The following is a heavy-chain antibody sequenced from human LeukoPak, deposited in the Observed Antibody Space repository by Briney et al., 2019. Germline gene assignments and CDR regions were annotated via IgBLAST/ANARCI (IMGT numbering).Heavy chain of an antibody. V-gene: IGHV4-34*01. CDR1: GGSFSGYY. D-gene: IGHD3-22*01. Sequence: SETLSLTCAVYGGSFSGYYWSWIRQPPGKGLEWIGEINHSGSTNYNPSLKSRVTISVDTSKNQFSLKLSSVTAADTAVYYCARGGDYYDSSGYYPLPYYYYGMDVWGQGTRSPSP. J-gene: IGHJ6*02. CDR3: ARGGDYYDSSGYYPLPYYYYGMDV. CDR2: INHSGST.